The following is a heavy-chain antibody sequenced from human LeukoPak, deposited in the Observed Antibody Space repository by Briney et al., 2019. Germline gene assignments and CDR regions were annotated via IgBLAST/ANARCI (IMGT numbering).Heavy chain of an antibody. Sequence: SETLSLTCTVSGTSMSSSRYYWGWIRQPPGKGLEWIGSIYYTGTTYYNPSLKSRVTISVDTSQNHFSLKMSSVTAADTAVYYCATMGDFGVILHTDLWGQGTMVTVSS. CDR2: IYYTGTT. CDR3: ATMGDFGVILHTDL. CDR1: GTSMSSSRYY. D-gene: IGHD3-3*01. V-gene: IGHV4-39*02. J-gene: IGHJ3*01.